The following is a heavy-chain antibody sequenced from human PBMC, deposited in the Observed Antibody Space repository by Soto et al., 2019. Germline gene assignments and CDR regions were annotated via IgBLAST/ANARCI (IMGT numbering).Heavy chain of an antibody. Sequence: ASVKVSCKASGYTFTSYDINWVRQATGQGLEWMGWMSPNSGNTGYAQKFQGRVTMTRNTSISTAYMELSSLRSEDTAVYYCAGELSSGYYGRYYSTGMDVWGQGTTVTVSS. D-gene: IGHD3-22*01. CDR2: MSPNSGNT. V-gene: IGHV1-8*01. CDR1: GYTFTSYD. CDR3: AGELSSGYYGRYYSTGMDV. J-gene: IGHJ6*01.